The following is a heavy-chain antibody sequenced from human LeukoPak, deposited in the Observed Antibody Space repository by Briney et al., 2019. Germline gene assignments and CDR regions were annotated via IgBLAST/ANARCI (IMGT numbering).Heavy chain of an antibody. CDR2: ISGSGGST. Sequence: GGSLRLSCAASGFTSSSYAMSWVRQAPGKGLEWVSAISGSGGSTYYADSVKGRFTISRDNSKNTLYLQMNSLRAKDTAVYYCAKDLDCSSTSCYPDYWGQGTLVTVSS. D-gene: IGHD2-2*01. J-gene: IGHJ4*02. CDR3: AKDLDCSSTSCYPDY. V-gene: IGHV3-23*01. CDR1: GFTSSSYA.